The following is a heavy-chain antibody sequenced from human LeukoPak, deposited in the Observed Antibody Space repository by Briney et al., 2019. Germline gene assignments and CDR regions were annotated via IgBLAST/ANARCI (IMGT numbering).Heavy chain of an antibody. D-gene: IGHD1-26*01. J-gene: IGHJ4*02. CDR3: AREGGSYHEYYFDY. CDR1: GGTFSSYA. Sequence: SVKVSCKASGGTFSSYAINWVRQAPGQGLEWMGGIIPIFGTANYAQKFQGRVTINADESTSTAYMELSSLRSEDTAVYYCAREGGSYHEYYFDYWGQGTLVTVSS. CDR2: IIPIFGTA. V-gene: IGHV1-69*13.